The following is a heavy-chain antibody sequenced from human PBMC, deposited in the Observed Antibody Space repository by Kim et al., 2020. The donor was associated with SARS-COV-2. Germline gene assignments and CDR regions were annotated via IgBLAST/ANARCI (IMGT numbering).Heavy chain of an antibody. CDR2: GSP. CDR3: ACSWSYGMDV. V-gene: IGHV4-39*01. D-gene: IGHD6-13*01. Sequence: GSPSCNPSLKRRVTISVDTSKNQFSLKLSSVTAADTAVYYCACSWSYGMDVWGQGTTVTVSS. J-gene: IGHJ6*02.